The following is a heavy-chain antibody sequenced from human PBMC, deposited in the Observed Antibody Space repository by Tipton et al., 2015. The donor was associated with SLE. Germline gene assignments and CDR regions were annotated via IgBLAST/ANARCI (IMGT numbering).Heavy chain of an antibody. J-gene: IGHJ4*02. CDR2: IYYTGRT. CDR3: ARMEGMITYGGIAGL. Sequence: TLSLTCAVYGGSFRDYYWSWIRQPPGKGLEWIGYIYYTGRTSYNPSLKSRVTISIDTSKNQFSLKLTSVTAADTAVYYCARMEGMITYGGIAGLWGQGTVVTVSS. D-gene: IGHD3-16*01. V-gene: IGHV4-34*01. CDR1: GGSFRDYY.